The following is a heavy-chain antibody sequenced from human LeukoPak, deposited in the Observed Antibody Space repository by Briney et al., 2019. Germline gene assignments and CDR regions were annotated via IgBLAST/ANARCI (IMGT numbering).Heavy chain of an antibody. CDR1: GGSISGYY. D-gene: IGHD3-10*01. J-gene: IGHJ4*02. CDR3: ARAYYYGSGSYGLDY. Sequence: SETLSLTCTVSGGSISGYYWSWIRQPPGKGLEWIGYIYSSGSTNYNPSLKSRLTISVDASKNQFSLKLTSVTAADTAVYYCARAYYYGSGSYGLDYWGQGTLVTVSS. V-gene: IGHV4-59*01. CDR2: IYSSGST.